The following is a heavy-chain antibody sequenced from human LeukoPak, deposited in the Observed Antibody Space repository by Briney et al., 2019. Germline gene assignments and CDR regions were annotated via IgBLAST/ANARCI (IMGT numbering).Heavy chain of an antibody. CDR3: ARDSDYTYGITAFDY. CDR2: ISTSGNTI. V-gene: IGHV3-48*01. Sequence: PGGSLRLSCAASGFTFSNYAMRWVRQAPGKGLEWVSNISTSGNTIDYADSVKGRFTISRDNAQNSLYLQMNSLRAEDTAVYYCARDSDYTYGITAFDYWGQGTLVTVSS. D-gene: IGHD5-18*01. CDR1: GFTFSNYA. J-gene: IGHJ4*02.